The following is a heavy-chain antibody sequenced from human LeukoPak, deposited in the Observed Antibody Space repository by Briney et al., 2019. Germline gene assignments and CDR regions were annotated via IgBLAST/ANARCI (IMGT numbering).Heavy chain of an antibody. CDR3: AELGITMIGGV. V-gene: IGHV3-20*04. D-gene: IGHD3-10*02. CDR1: GFTFDDYG. Sequence: AGGSLRLSCAASGFTFDDYGMSWVRQAPGKGLEWVSGINWNGGSTGYADSVKGRFTISRDNAKNSLYLQMNSLRAEDTALYYCAELGITMIGGVWGKGTTVTISS. CDR2: INWNGGST. J-gene: IGHJ6*04.